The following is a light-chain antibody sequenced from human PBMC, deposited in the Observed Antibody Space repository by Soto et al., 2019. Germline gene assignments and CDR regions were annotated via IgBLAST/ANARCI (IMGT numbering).Light chain of an antibody. Sequence: IQMTHFPSSLSASVGDRVSITCRASQDIRGDLGWYQQRPGKAPKLLIYAASTLQSGVPSRFSGSGSGTDFTLTISSLQPEDFATYYCQQLNSYPLFGGGTKV. CDR1: QDIRGD. CDR3: QQLNSYPL. CDR2: AAS. V-gene: IGKV1-17*01. J-gene: IGKJ4*01.